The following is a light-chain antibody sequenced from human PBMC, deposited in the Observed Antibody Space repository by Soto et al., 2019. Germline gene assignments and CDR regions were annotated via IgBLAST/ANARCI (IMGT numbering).Light chain of an antibody. J-gene: IGLJ3*02. V-gene: IGLV2-11*01. CDR2: DVS. Sequence: QSALTQPRSVSGSPGQAGTISCTGTSTDVGGYNYVSWYQQHPGKAPKLMIYDVSKRPSGVPDRFSGSKSGNTASLTSSGLQAEDEADYYCCSYAGSYTWVFGGGTKLTVL. CDR1: STDVGGYNY. CDR3: CSYAGSYTWV.